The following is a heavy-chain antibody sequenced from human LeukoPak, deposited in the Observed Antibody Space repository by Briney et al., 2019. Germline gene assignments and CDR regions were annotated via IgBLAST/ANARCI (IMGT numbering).Heavy chain of an antibody. CDR1: GFIFSSYA. Sequence: DPGGSLRLSCAASGFIFSSYAMSWVRQAPGKGLEWVSAISGSGGSTYYADSVKGRFTLSRDNSKNTLYLQMNSLRAEDTAVYYFATGTPSDYWGQGTLVTVSS. V-gene: IGHV3-23*01. CDR2: ISGSGGST. D-gene: IGHD1-1*01. CDR3: ATGTPSDY. J-gene: IGHJ4*02.